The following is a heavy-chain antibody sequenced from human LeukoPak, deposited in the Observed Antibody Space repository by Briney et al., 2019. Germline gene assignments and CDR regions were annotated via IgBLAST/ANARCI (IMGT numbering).Heavy chain of an antibody. CDR3: ARRYYYDSSGYGRSRPFAFDI. CDR1: GFTFSSYE. J-gene: IGHJ3*02. Sequence: GGSLRLSCAASGFTFSSYEMNWVRQAPGKGLEWVSYISSSGSTIYYADSVKGRFTISRDNAKNSLYLQMNSLRAEDTAVYYCARRYYYDSSGYGRSRPFAFDIWGQGTMVTVSS. D-gene: IGHD3-22*01. V-gene: IGHV3-48*03. CDR2: ISSSGSTI.